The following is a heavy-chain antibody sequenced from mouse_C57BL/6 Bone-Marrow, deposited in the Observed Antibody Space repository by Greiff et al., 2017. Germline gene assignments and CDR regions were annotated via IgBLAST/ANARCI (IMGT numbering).Heavy chain of an antibody. CDR3: ARSDYYGSSYYWYFDV. J-gene: IGHJ1*03. CDR1: GYSFTSYY. D-gene: IGHD1-1*01. CDR2: IYPGSGNT. Sequence: VQLQQSGPELVKPGASVKISCKASGYSFTSYYIHWVKQRPGQGLEWIGWIYPGSGNTKYNEKFKGKATLTADTSSSTAYMQLSSLTSEDSAVYYCARSDYYGSSYYWYFDVWGTGTTVTVSS. V-gene: IGHV1-66*01.